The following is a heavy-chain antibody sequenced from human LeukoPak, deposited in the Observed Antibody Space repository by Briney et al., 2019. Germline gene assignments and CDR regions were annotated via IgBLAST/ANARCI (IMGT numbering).Heavy chain of an antibody. CDR1: GGSISSYY. Sequence: SETLSLTCTVSGGSISSYYWSWIRQPPGKGLEWIGYIYYSGSTNYNPSLKSRVTISVDTSKNQFSLKLSSVTAADTAVYYCATYGHYYGSGSSKPDWGQGTLVTVSS. CDR3: ATYGHYYGSGSSKPD. CDR2: IYYSGST. V-gene: IGHV4-59*08. D-gene: IGHD3-10*01. J-gene: IGHJ4*02.